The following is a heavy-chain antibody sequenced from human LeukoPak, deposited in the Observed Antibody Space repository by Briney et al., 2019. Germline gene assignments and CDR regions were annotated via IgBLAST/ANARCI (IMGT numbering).Heavy chain of an antibody. CDR3: ARARIAAAGTSPIDY. D-gene: IGHD6-13*01. Sequence: SETLSLTCAVSGASFTSGGYSWGWIRQSPAKRLEWIGYIYYSGSTYYNPSLKTRLSISLDTSKNQFSLKLSSVTAADTAVYYCARARIAAAGTSPIDYWGQGTLVTVSS. J-gene: IGHJ4*02. CDR1: GASFTSGGYS. CDR2: IYYSGST. V-gene: IGHV4-30-4*07.